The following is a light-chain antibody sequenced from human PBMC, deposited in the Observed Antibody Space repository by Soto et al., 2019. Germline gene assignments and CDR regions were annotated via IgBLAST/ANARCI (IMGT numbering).Light chain of an antibody. Sequence: QSVLTQPASVSGSPGQSITISCTGTSSEVGGYNYVSWYQQHPGKAPKLMIYDVSNRPSGVSNRFSGSKSGNTASLTISGLQAEDEADYYCSSYTSSSTLVFGGGTKVTVL. CDR3: SSYTSSSTLV. V-gene: IGLV2-14*01. J-gene: IGLJ2*01. CDR1: SSEVGGYNY. CDR2: DVS.